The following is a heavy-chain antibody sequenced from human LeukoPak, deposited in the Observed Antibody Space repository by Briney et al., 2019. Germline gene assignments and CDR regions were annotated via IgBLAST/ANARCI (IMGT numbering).Heavy chain of an antibody. CDR3: ARYYYDTTVRVSYSDY. V-gene: IGHV1-46*01. D-gene: IGHD3-22*01. CDR2: INPSGGST. CDR1: GYTFTSYY. Sequence: ASVKVSCKASGYTFTSYYMHWVRQAPGQGLEWMGIINPSGGSTSYAQKFQGRVTMIRDTSTSTVYMELSSLRSEDTAVYYCARYYYDTTVRVSYSDYWGQGTLVTVSS. J-gene: IGHJ4*02.